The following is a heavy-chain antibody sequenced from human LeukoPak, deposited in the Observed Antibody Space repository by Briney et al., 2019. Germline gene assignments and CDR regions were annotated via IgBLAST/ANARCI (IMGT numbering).Heavy chain of an antibody. CDR1: GYTFTSYY. V-gene: IGHV1-46*01. D-gene: IGHD2-2*01. CDR2: INPSGGST. Sequence: ASVKVSCKASGYTFTSYYMHWVRQAPGQGLEWMGIINPSGGSTSYAQKFQGRVTMTRDTSTSTVYMELSSLRSEDTAVYYCARDSDIVVVPAASQIFDYWGQGTLVTVSS. CDR3: ARDSDIVVVPAASQIFDY. J-gene: IGHJ4*02.